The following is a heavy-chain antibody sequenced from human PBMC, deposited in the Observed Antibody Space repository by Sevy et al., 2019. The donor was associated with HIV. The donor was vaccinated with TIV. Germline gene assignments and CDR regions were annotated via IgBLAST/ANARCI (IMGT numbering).Heavy chain of an antibody. CDR3: ARVGVDIVATTDY. Sequence: SETLSLTCTVSGGSVSSGSYYWSWIRQPPGKGLEWIGYIYYSGSTNYNPSLKSRVTISVDTSKNQFSLKLSSVTAADTAVSYCARVGVDIVATTDYWGQGTLVTVSS. D-gene: IGHD5-12*01. CDR2: IYYSGST. CDR1: GGSVSSGSYY. V-gene: IGHV4-61*01. J-gene: IGHJ4*02.